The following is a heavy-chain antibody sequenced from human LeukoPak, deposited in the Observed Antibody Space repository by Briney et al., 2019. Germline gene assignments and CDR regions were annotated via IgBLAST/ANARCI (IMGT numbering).Heavy chain of an antibody. Sequence: PGGSLRVSCAASGFTFSSYGMHWVRQAPGNGLEWVAVISYDGSNKYYADSVKGRFTISRDNSKNTLYLQMNSLRAEDTAVYYCANYYDSSGSPGKGDYWGQGTLVTVSS. V-gene: IGHV3-30*18. CDR2: ISYDGSNK. J-gene: IGHJ4*02. CDR1: GFTFSSYG. D-gene: IGHD3-22*01. CDR3: ANYYDSSGSPGKGDY.